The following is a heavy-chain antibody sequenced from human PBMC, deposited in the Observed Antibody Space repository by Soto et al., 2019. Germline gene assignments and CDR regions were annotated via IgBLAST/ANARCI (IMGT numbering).Heavy chain of an antibody. CDR3: AKDTVTQGYYYYGMDV. J-gene: IGHJ6*02. V-gene: IGHV3-74*01. D-gene: IGHD4-17*01. CDR2: INSDGGTT. CDR1: RFMFSSYW. Sequence: GGSLRLSCAASRFMFSSYWMHWVRQAPGKGLVWVSRINSDGGTTTYADSVKGRFTISRDNSKNSLYLQMNSLRTEDTALYYCAKDTVTQGYYYYGMDVWGQGTTVTVSS.